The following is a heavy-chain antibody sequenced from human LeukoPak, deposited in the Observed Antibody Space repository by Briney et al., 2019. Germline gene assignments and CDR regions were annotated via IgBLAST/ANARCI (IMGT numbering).Heavy chain of an antibody. J-gene: IGHJ4*02. Sequence: PGRSLRLSCAASGFTFSSYSMNWVRQAPGKGLEWVSSISSSSSYIYYADSVKGRFTISRDNAKNSLYLQMNSLRAEDTAVYYCARDSVNYDILTGYPYVPIDYWGQGTLVTVSS. CDR3: ARDSVNYDILTGYPYVPIDY. V-gene: IGHV3-21*01. CDR2: ISSSSSYI. CDR1: GFTFSSYS. D-gene: IGHD3-9*01.